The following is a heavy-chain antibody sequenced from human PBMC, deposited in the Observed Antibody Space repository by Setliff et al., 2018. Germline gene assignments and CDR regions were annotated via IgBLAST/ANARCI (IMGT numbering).Heavy chain of an antibody. CDR1: GGSFSDYH. V-gene: IGHV4-34*01. D-gene: IGHD6-6*01. CDR3: ARGRNVAARLLDS. J-gene: IGHJ4*02. Sequence: PSETLSLTCAVYGGSFSDYHWSWIRQTPGKGLEWIGKINHSGSSTYNPSLKSRVTISLYTSKSQFSLTLGPVTAADTAVYYCARGRNVAARLLDSWGQGARVTVSS. CDR2: INHSGSS.